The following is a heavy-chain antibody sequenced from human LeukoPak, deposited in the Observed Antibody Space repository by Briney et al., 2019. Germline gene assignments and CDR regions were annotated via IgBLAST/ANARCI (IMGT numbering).Heavy chain of an antibody. CDR3: ARDIVPTLGVRRGLVF. V-gene: IGHV1-2*02. D-gene: IGHD5-12*01. CDR2: INPNSGGT. Sequence: ASVKASCKASGYTFTDYYIHWVRQAPGQGLEWMGWINPNSGGTNYAQKFQGRVTMTRDTSISTAYMELSRLRSDDTAVFYCARDIVPTLGVRRGLVFWGQGTLVTVSS. J-gene: IGHJ4*02. CDR1: GYTFTDYY.